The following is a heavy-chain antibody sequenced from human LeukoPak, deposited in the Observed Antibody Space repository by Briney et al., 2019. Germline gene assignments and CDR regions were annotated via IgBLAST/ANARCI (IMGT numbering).Heavy chain of an antibody. CDR2: IYYSGST. CDR1: GGSISGSY. V-gene: IGHV4-59*12. J-gene: IGHJ4*02. CDR3: ARGRKALLLWFGESKGYYFDY. Sequence: KPSETLSLTCTVSGGSISGSYWNWIRQPPGKGLEWIGYIYYSGSTNYNPSLKSRVTISVDTSKNQFSLKLSSVTAADTAVYYCARGRKALLLWFGESKGYYFDYWGQGTLVTVSS. D-gene: IGHD3-10*01.